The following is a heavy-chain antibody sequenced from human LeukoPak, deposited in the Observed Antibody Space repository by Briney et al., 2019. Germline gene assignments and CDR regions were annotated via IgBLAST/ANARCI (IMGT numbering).Heavy chain of an antibody. Sequence: AETLSLTCSVSGGSISRHYWSWIRQPPGKGLEWIGYISYSGSTRYNPSFQSRVTISMEMSKTHFSLKLTSVTAADTAVYYCARLLNNDNSGDPDTFDMWGPGTMVTVSS. CDR2: ISYSGST. CDR1: GGSISRHY. V-gene: IGHV4-59*08. D-gene: IGHD3-22*01. CDR3: ARLLNNDNSGDPDTFDM. J-gene: IGHJ3*02.